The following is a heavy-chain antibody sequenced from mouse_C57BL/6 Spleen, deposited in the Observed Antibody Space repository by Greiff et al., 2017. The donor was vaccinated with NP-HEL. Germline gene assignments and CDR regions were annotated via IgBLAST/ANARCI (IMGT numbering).Heavy chain of an antibody. CDR2: ISSGSSTI. V-gene: IGHV5-17*01. J-gene: IGHJ2*01. CDR3: ARSTTVVVVY. D-gene: IGHD1-1*01. Sequence: EVKLVESGGGLVKPGGSLKLSCAASGFTFSDYGMHWVRQAPEKGLEWVAYISSGSSTIYYADTVKGRFTISRDNAKNTLFLQMTSLRSEDTAMYYCARSTTVVVVYWGQGTTLTVSS. CDR1: GFTFSDYG.